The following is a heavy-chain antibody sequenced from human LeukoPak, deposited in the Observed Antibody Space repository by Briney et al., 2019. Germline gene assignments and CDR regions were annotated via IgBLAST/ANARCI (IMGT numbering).Heavy chain of an antibody. J-gene: IGHJ4*02. V-gene: IGHV1-46*01. CDR3: AGVGQQLVLSLDY. D-gene: IGHD6-13*01. CDR1: GSTFTSYY. Sequence: GASVKVSCKASGSTFTSYYMRWVRQAPGQGLEWMGIINPSGASTSYAQKFQGRVTMTRDTSTSTVYMELSSLRSEDTAVYYCAGVGQQLVLSLDYWGQGTLVTVSS. CDR2: INPSGAST.